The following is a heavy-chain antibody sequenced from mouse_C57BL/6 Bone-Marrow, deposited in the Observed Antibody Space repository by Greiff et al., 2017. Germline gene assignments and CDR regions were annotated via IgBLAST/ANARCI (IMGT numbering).Heavy chain of an antibody. CDR2: INPNYGTT. D-gene: IGHD3-2*02. J-gene: IGHJ4*01. Sequence: EVQLPQSGPELVKPGASVKISCKASGYSFTDYNMNWVKQSNGKSLEWIGVINPNYGTTSYNQKFKGKATLTVDQSSSTAYMQLNSLTSEDSAVYYCARWGDSSGSYAMDYWGQGTSVTVSS. V-gene: IGHV1-39*01. CDR3: ARWGDSSGSYAMDY. CDR1: GYSFTDYN.